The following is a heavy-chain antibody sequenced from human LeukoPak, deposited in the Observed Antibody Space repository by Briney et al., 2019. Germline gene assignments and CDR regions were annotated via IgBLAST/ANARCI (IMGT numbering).Heavy chain of an antibody. J-gene: IGHJ6*04. V-gene: IGHV4-39*07. CDR2: IYDSGST. CDR1: GGSISSSSFY. Sequence: SETLSLTCTVSGGSISSSSFYWGWIRQPPGKGLEWIGSIYDSGSTYYNPSLKSRVTISVDTSKNPFSLKLSSVTATDTAVYYCARVLSITIFVVAPGSLDVWGKGTTVTVSS. D-gene: IGHD3-3*01. CDR3: ARVLSITIFVVAPGSLDV.